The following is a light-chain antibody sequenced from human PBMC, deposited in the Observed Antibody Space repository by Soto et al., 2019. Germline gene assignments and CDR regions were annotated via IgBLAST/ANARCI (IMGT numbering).Light chain of an antibody. Sequence: SVLSQSPGPLSLSPGERATLSCRASQSVGSSYLAWYQHKPGQAPRLLIYGASTRATGISARFSGGGSGTEFTLTISSLQSEDFALYFCQQYEKWPPSITFGQGTRLEIK. CDR3: QQYEKWPPSIT. CDR2: GAS. V-gene: IGKV3-15*01. J-gene: IGKJ5*01. CDR1: QSVGSSY.